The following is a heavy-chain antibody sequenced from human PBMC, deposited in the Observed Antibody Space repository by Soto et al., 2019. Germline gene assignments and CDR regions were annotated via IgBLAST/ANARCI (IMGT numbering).Heavy chain of an antibody. D-gene: IGHD2-2*01. J-gene: IGHJ6*02. CDR2: IGGSDENT. V-gene: IGHV3-23*01. Sequence: EVQLLESGGGLVQPGGSLRLSCAASGFTFRNYVMTWVRQAPEKGLEWVSAIGGSDENTYYADSVKGRFTISRDNSKNTLYLQMNSLRVEDTAVYYCASSTSCPPIICGFYYYYAMDVWGQGTTVTVSS. CDR1: GFTFRNYV. CDR3: ASSTSCPPIICGFYYYYAMDV.